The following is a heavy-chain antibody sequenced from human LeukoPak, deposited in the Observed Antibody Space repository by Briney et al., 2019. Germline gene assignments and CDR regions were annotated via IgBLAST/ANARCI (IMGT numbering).Heavy chain of an antibody. CDR2: ISSSRSTI. V-gene: IGHV3-11*04. Sequence: GGSLRLSCAASGFNVSDNYMSWVRQAPGKGLEWVAYISSSRSTIYYADSVKGRFTISRDNAKNSLYLQMNSLRAEDTAVYYCAERFDYWGQGTLVTVSS. D-gene: IGHD6-25*01. J-gene: IGHJ4*02. CDR3: AERFDY. CDR1: GFNVSDNY.